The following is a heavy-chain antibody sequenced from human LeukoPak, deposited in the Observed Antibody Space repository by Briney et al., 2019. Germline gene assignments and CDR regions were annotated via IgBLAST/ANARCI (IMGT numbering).Heavy chain of an antibody. CDR3: AKARGSWYNHYFDY. CDR1: GFTLNGYS. V-gene: IGHV3-48*01. Sequence: GGSLRLSCAASGFTLNGYSFTWVRQAPGKGLEWISYISSSSSTIYYADSVKGRFTISRDNAKNSLFLQMNSLRVEDTAVYYCAKARGSWYNHYFDYWGQGTLVTVSS. J-gene: IGHJ4*02. CDR2: ISSSSSTI. D-gene: IGHD6-13*01.